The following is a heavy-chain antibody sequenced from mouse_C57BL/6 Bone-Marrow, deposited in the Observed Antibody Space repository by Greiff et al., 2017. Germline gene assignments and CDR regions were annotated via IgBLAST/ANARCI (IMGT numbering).Heavy chain of an antibody. Sequence: EVQRVESGGGLVQPGGSLRLSCATSGFTFTDYYMSWVRQPPGKSLEWLGFIRNKANGYTPEYSASVKGLFTISSDNSQSILYLQMNTLRAEDSATYYCARRYNYAMDYWGQGTSVTVSS. D-gene: IGHD2-12*01. CDR1: GFTFTDYY. V-gene: IGHV7-3*02. CDR2: IRNKANGYTP. CDR3: ARRYNYAMDY. J-gene: IGHJ4*01.